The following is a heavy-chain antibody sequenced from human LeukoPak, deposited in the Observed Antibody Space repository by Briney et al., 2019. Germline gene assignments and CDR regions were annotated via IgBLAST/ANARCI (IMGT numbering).Heavy chain of an antibody. CDR2: IIPIFGTA. CDR1: GYTFTSYG. J-gene: IGHJ3*02. D-gene: IGHD1-1*01. V-gene: IGHV1-69*13. CDR3: ARERTRDAFDI. Sequence: ASVKVSCKASGYTFTSYGISWVRQAPGQGLEWMGGIIPIFGTANYAQKFQGRVTITADESTSTAYMELSSLRSEDTAVYYCARERTRDAFDIWGQGTMVTVSS.